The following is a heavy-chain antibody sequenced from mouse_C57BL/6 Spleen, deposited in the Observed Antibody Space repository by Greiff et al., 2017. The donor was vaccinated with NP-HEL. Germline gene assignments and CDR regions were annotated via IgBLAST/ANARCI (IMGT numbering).Heavy chain of an antibody. J-gene: IGHJ4*01. CDR3: ARRDYDVGYYAMDY. CDR2: INPDSSTI. V-gene: IGHV4-1*01. D-gene: IGHD2-4*01. CDR1: GIDFSRYW. Sequence: EVKVIESGGGLVQPGGSLKLSCAASGIDFSRYWMSWVRRAPGKGLEWIGEINPDSSTINYAPSLKDKFIISRDNAKNTLYLQMSKVRSEDTALYYCARRDYDVGYYAMDYWGQGTSVTVSS.